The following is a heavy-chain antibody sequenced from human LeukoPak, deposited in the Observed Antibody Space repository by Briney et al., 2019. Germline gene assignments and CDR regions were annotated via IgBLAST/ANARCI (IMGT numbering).Heavy chain of an antibody. J-gene: IGHJ4*02. V-gene: IGHV1-8*01. Sequence: GASVTVSFTASGYTVTSYDIDWVREATGQALEWMGGMNPNSGNTGYAQKFQGRVTMTRNTSISTAYMELSSLRSEDTAVSYCGRAVTLRGIDYWGQGTLVTVSS. CDR2: MNPNSGNT. CDR3: GRAVTLRGIDY. D-gene: IGHD1-26*01. CDR1: GYTVTSYD.